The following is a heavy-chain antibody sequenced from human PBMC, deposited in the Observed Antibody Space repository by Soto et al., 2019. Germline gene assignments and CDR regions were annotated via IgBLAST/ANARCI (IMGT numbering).Heavy chain of an antibody. Sequence: SETLSLTCAVYGGSFSGYYWSWIRQPPGKGLEWIGEINHSGSTNYNPSLKSRVTISVDTSKNQFSLKLSSVTAADTAVYYCARARTYYGILTGRYFDIWGQGTMVTVSS. CDR1: GGSFSGYY. CDR3: ARARTYYGILTGRYFDI. V-gene: IGHV4-34*01. J-gene: IGHJ3*02. CDR2: INHSGST. D-gene: IGHD3-9*01.